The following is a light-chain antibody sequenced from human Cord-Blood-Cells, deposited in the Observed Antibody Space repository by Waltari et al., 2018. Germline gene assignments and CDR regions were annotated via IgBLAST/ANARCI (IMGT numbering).Light chain of an antibody. CDR2: DVS. Sequence: QSALTQPRSVSGSPGQSVTISCTGTSSDVGGYNYVSWYQQHPGKAPKLMIYDVSKRPSGVPDRFSGSKSGNTASLTISGLQAEDEADYYCCSYAGSYTLWVFGGGTK. V-gene: IGLV2-11*01. CDR1: SSDVGGYNY. CDR3: CSYAGSYTLWV. J-gene: IGLJ3*02.